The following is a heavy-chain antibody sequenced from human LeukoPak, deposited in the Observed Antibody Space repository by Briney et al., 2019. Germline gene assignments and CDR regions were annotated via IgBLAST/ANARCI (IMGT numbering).Heavy chain of an antibody. V-gene: IGHV3-23*01. CDR1: GFTFSGYA. CDR2: ITYNGDFT. Sequence: GGSLRLSCAASGFTFSGYAMTWVRQAPGKGLEWVASITYNGDFTYYLDSVKGRFTISRDNSKNTLYLQMNNLRGEDTALYYCAKDGLYFDGSAHIFYFDAWVQGALVAVSS. CDR3: AKDGLYFDGSAHIFYFDA. D-gene: IGHD3-22*01. J-gene: IGHJ4*02.